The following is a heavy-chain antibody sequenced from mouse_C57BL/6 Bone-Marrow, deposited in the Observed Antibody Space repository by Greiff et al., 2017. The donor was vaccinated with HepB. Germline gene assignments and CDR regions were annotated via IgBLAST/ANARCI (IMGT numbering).Heavy chain of an antibody. V-gene: IGHV1-81*01. CDR3: ARSTYYYGSSFSWFAY. D-gene: IGHD1-1*01. J-gene: IGHJ3*01. CDR1: GYTFTSYG. Sequence: QVQLQQSGAELARPGASVKLSCKASGYTFTSYGISWVKQRTGQGLEWIGEIYPRSGNTNYNEKFKGKATLAADKSSSTAYMELRSLTSEDSAVYFCARSTYYYGSSFSWFAYWGQGTLVTVSA. CDR2: IYPRSGNT.